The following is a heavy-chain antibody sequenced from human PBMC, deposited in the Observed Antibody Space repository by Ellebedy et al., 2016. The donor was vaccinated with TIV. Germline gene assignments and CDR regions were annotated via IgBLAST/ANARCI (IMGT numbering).Heavy chain of an antibody. CDR1: GFTFSGSA. CDR3: TRRGVSGGITFDY. CDR2: IRSQANSYAT. V-gene: IGHV3-73*01. Sequence: GGSLRLSXAASGFTFSGSAMHWARQSSGKGLEWVGRIRSQANSYATAYAPSVKGRSFISRDDSKNTAYLHMNSLNTEDSAVYYCTRRGVSGGITFDYWGQGTLVTVSS. D-gene: IGHD1-20*01. J-gene: IGHJ4*02.